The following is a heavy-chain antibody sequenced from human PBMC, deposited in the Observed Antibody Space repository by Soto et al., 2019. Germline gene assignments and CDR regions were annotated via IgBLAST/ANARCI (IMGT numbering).Heavy chain of an antibody. CDR2: IYYSGST. Sequence: TLSLTCTVSGGSISSGGYYWSWIRQHPGKGLEWIGYIYYSGSTYYNPSLKSRVTISVDTSKNQFSLKLSSVTAADTAVYYRERDGVVYGMDVWGQGTTVTVSS. V-gene: IGHV4-31*03. CDR1: GGSISSGGYY. D-gene: IGHD3-3*01. CDR3: ERDGVVYGMDV. J-gene: IGHJ6*01.